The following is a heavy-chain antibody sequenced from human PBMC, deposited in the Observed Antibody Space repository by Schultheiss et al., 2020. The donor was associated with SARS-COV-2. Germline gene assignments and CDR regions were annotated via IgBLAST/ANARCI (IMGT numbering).Heavy chain of an antibody. CDR1: GFTFSDYY. D-gene: IGHD5-18*01. CDR2: ISSSSSYI. CDR3: ARVGGYSYGRNGYYYYYGMDV. V-gene: IGHV3-11*06. Sequence: GGSLRLSCAASGFTFSDYYMSWIRQAPGKGLEWVSSISSSSSYIYYADSVKGRFTISRDNAKNSLYLQMNSLRAEDTAVYYCARVGGYSYGRNGYYYYYGMDVWGQGTTVTVSS. J-gene: IGHJ6*02.